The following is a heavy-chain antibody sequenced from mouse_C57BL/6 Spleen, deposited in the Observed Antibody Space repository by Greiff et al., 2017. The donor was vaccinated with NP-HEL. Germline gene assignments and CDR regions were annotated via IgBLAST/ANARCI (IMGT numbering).Heavy chain of an antibody. D-gene: IGHD1-1*01. V-gene: IGHV1-52*01. J-gene: IGHJ4*01. CDR1: GYTFTSYW. CDR2: IDPSDSET. CDR3: ARSSGYYYGSSYAMDY. Sequence: VQLQQSGAELVRPGSSVKLSCKASGYTFTSYWMHWVKQRPIQGLEWIGNIDPSDSETHYNQKFKDKATLTVDKSSSTAYMQLSSLTSEDSAVYYCARSSGYYYGSSYAMDYWGQGTSVTVSS.